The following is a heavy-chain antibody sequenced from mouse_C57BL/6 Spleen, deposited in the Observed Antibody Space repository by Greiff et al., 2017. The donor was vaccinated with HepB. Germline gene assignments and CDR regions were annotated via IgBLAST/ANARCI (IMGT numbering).Heavy chain of an antibody. Sequence: VQLQQSDAELVKPGASVKISCKVSGYTFTDHTIHWMKQRPEQGLEWIGYIYPRDGSTKYNEKFKGKATLTADKSSSTAYMQLNRLTSEDSAVYFCAGGGDSSGPAWFAYWGQGTLVTVSA. CDR1: GYTFTDHT. J-gene: IGHJ3*01. D-gene: IGHD3-2*01. V-gene: IGHV1-78*01. CDR2: IYPRDGST. CDR3: AGGGDSSGPAWFAY.